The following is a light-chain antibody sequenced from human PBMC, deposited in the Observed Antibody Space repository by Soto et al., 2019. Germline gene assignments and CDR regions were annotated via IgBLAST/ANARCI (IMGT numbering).Light chain of an antibody. CDR3: SSYTSSSTLL. V-gene: IGLV2-14*01. J-gene: IGLJ1*01. CDR1: NSDVGAYNS. CDR2: DVS. Sequence: QSVLTQPASVSGSPGQSITISCTGTNSDVGAYNSVAWYQHNPGKAPKLMIYDVSNRPSGVSSRFSGSKSANTASLSISGLQADDEADYYCSSYTSSSTLLFGTGTKLTVL.